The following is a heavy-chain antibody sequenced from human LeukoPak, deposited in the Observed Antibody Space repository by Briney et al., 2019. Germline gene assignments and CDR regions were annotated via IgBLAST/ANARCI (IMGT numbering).Heavy chain of an antibody. Sequence: SETLSLTCTVSGDSVSNNNYFWGWIRQPPGKGLEWIGSTYYRGTTYYNPSVESRVTISADTSKNRLSLKLSSVTAADTAVYYCARHAPGDIVVQIPAPTRWIDPTGEGTLVTVSS. J-gene: IGHJ5*02. CDR1: GDSVSNNNYF. CDR3: ARHAPGDIVVQIPAPTRWIDP. V-gene: IGHV4-39*01. CDR2: TYYRGTT. D-gene: IGHD2-15*01.